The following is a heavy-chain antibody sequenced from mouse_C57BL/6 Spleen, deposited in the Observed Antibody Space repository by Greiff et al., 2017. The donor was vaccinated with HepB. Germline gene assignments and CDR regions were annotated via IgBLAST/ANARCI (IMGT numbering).Heavy chain of an antibody. CDR2: IYPGDGDT. V-gene: IGHV1-80*01. D-gene: IGHD1-1*01. CDR1: GYAFSSYW. CDR3: ARSTVVPLDY. J-gene: IGHJ2*01. Sequence: QVQLKESGAELVKPGASVKISCKASGYAFSSYWMNWVKQRPGKGLEWIGQIYPGDGDTNYNGKFKGKATLTADKSSSTAYMQLSSLTSEDSAVYFCARSTVVPLDYWGQGTTLTVSS.